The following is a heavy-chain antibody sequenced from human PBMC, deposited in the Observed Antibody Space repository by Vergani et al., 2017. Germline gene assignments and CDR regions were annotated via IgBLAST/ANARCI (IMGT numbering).Heavy chain of an antibody. Sequence: QVQLVQSGAEVKKPGSSVKVSCKASGGTFSSYAISWVRQAPGQGLEWMGGIIPIFGTANYAQKFQGRVTITAAESQSTAYMELSSLRAEDTAVYYCARDPRYDFWSGSYMDVWGKGTTVTVSS. CDR3: ARDPRYDFWSGSYMDV. CDR2: IIPIFGTA. CDR1: GGTFSSYA. V-gene: IGHV1-69*12. D-gene: IGHD3-3*01. J-gene: IGHJ6*04.